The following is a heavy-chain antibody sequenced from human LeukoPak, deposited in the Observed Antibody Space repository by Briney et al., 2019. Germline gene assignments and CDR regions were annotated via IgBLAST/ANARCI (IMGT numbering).Heavy chain of an antibody. CDR3: ARDNSGEVADISDAFDI. Sequence: GASVKVSCKASGGTFSSYAISWVRQAPGQGLEWMGGIIPIFGTANYAQKFRGRVTITADESTSTAYMELSSLRSDDTAVYYCARDNSGEVADISDAFDIWGQGTKVTVSS. CDR2: IIPIFGTA. V-gene: IGHV1-69*13. J-gene: IGHJ3*02. CDR1: GGTFSSYA. D-gene: IGHD3-16*01.